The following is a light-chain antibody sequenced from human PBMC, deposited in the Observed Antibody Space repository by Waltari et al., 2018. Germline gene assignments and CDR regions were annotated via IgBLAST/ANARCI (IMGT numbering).Light chain of an antibody. CDR2: EAT. J-gene: IGLJ3*02. CDR1: RRYVWGFCL. V-gene: IGLV2-23*01. CDR3: CSYAGSSTYVL. Sequence: SALTPPSPVSWSPGPSVNLPFPGTRRYVWGFCLFSWYQHHPGKAPKLIIYEATKRPSGVSDRFSASKSDNTASLTISGLQADDEANYYCCSYAGSSTYVLFGGGTRLTVL.